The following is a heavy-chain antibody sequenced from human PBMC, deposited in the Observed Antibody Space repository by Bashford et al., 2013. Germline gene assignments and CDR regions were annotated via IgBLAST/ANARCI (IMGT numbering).Heavy chain of an antibody. D-gene: IGHD3-22*01. V-gene: IGHV1-69*13. CDR3: ARVRDMIVVDGDAFDI. J-gene: IGHJ3*02. CDR2: IIPIFGTA. CDR1: GGTFSSYA. Sequence: SVKVSCKASGGTFSSYAISWVRQAPGQGLEWMGGIIPIFGTANYAQKFQGRVTITADESTSTAYMELSSLRSEDTAVYYCARVRDMIVVDGDAFDIWGQGTMVTVSS.